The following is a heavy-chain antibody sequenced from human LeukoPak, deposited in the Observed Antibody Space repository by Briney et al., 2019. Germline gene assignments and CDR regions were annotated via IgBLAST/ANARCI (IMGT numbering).Heavy chain of an antibody. D-gene: IGHD6-13*01. CDR3: ARRYGNSWSSFDY. V-gene: IGHV3-30-3*01. J-gene: IGHJ4*02. CDR1: GFTFSSYS. Sequence: GKSLRLSCAASGFTFSSYSMHWVRQAPGKGLEWVAVISYDGRNGYYADSVKGRFTISRENPKNTLYLQMNSLGGEDTAVYYCARRYGNSWSSFDYWGQGTLATVSS. CDR2: ISYDGRNG.